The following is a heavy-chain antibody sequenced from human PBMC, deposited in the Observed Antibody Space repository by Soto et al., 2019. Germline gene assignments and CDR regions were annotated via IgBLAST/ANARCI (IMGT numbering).Heavy chain of an antibody. J-gene: IGHJ4*01. CDR1: GFIFSDHY. CDR3: SRRPIEGHRYDF. CDR2: TTHKENNYGT. Sequence: EVQLEESEGGLVQPGGSLRVFCEGSGFIFSDHYMDWVRQAPGKGLEWVARTTHKENNYGTEFAASVQDRFTISRDDSKTLVYLQMNSLNSDDTAVYFCSRRPIEGHRYDFWGQGALVIVSS. D-gene: IGHD1-26*01. V-gene: IGHV3-72*01.